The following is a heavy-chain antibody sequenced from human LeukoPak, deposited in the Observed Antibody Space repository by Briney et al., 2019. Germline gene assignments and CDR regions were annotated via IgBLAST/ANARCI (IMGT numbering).Heavy chain of an antibody. CDR3: ARDEDSSPTFDY. CDR2: ISSSSSYI. J-gene: IGHJ4*02. Sequence: GGSLRLSCAASGFTFSSYSMNWVRQAPGKGLEWVSSISSSSSYIYYADSVKGRFTISRDNAKNSLYLQMNSLRAEDTAVYYCARDEDSSPTFDYWGQGTLVTVS. V-gene: IGHV3-21*01. CDR1: GFTFSSYS. D-gene: IGHD6-6*01.